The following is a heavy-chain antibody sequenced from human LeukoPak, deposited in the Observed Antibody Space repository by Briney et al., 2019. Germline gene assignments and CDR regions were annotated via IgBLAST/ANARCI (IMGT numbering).Heavy chain of an antibody. J-gene: IGHJ4*02. CDR2: ISTTGSTT. CDR3: ATYDFWTTYYTFQY. D-gene: IGHD3-3*01. V-gene: IGHV3-23*01. Sequence: GGSLRLSCAASGFIFNNYAMSWVRQAPGKGLEWVSSISTTGSTTYYADSVRGRFTISRDNSQNTLSLQMDSLTAADTAVYSCATYDFWTTYYTFQYWGQGTLVSVSS. CDR1: GFIFNNYA.